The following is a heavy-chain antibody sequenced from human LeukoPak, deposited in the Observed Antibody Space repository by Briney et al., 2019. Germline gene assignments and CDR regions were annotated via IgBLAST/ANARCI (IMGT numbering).Heavy chain of an antibody. CDR3: ARASPLPVVPEY. CDR1: GYTFTSYY. CDR2: INPSGGST. D-gene: IGHD2-15*01. Sequence: ASAKVSCKASGYTFTSYYMHWVRQAPGQGLEWMGIINPSGGSTSYAQKFQGRVTMTRDTSTSTVYMELSSLRSEDTAVYYCARASPLPVVPEYWGQGTLATVSS. V-gene: IGHV1-46*01. J-gene: IGHJ4*02.